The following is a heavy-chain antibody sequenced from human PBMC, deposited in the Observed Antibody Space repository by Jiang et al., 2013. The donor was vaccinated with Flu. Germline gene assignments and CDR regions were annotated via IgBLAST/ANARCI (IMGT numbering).Heavy chain of an antibody. Sequence: GAEVKKPGASVKVSCKASGYTFTSYAMHWVRQAPGQRLEWMGWINAYKDNTKYSRKVQGRITITRDTSANTAYMELSSLTSEDTAVYFCGRDNGVLSCVDSWGQGTLVTVSS. D-gene: IGHD2-8*01. CDR3: GRDNGVLSCVDS. J-gene: IGHJ4*02. CDR1: GYTFTSYA. V-gene: IGHV1-3*01. CDR2: INAYKDNT.